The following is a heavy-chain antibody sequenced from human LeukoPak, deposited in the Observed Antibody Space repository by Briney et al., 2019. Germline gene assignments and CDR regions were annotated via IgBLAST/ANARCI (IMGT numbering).Heavy chain of an antibody. CDR2: IKQDGSEK. J-gene: IGHJ4*02. Sequence: PGGSLRLSCAASGFTFSSYWMTWVRQAPGKGLEWVAKIKQDGSEKYYVDSVKGRFTISRDNAKNSLYLQMNSLGAEDTAVYYRARRRTSSSWAHFDYWGQGTLVTVSS. V-gene: IGHV3-7*05. CDR1: GFTFSSYW. D-gene: IGHD6-13*01. CDR3: ARRRTSSSWAHFDY.